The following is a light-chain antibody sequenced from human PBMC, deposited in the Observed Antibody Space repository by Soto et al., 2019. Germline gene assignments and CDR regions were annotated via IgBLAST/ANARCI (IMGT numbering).Light chain of an antibody. CDR3: QQYDKYST. J-gene: IGKJ1*01. V-gene: IGKV1-5*01. CDR1: QSISVS. Sequence: DIQMTQYPSTLSASVGDTVTLTCRASQSISVSLAWYQQKPGKAPNLLIYDASTLQGGVTSRFSGSGSGTEFTLTVTSLQPEDFATYFCQQYDKYSTFGQGTKVDI. CDR2: DAS.